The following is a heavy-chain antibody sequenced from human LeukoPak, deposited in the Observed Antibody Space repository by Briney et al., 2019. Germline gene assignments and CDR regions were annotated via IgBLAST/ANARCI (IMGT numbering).Heavy chain of an antibody. V-gene: IGHV4-4*02. D-gene: IGHD2-15*01. CDR2: IYHSGST. J-gene: IGHJ4*02. Sequence: SETPSLTCAVSGGSIRSSNWWSWVRQPPGKGLEWIGEIYHSGSTDYNPSLKSRVTISVDKSKNQFSLKLSSVTAADTAVYYCARETFPSGIDYWGQGTLVTVSS. CDR3: ARETFPSGIDY. CDR1: GGSIRSSNW.